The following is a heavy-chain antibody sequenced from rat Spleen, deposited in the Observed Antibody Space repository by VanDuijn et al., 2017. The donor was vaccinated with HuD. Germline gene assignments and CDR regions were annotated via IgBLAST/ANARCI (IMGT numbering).Heavy chain of an antibody. CDR2: ISTGGGNI. Sequence: EVQLVESGGGLVQPGRSLKLSCAASGFTFSNYGMAWVRQTPTKGLEWVASISTGGGNIFYRDSVKGRFTISRDNAKSTLYLQMDSLRSEDTATYYCVRLYNNHGYWYFDFWGPGTMVTVSS. V-gene: IGHV5S23*01. CDR1: GFTFSNYG. J-gene: IGHJ1*01. D-gene: IGHD1-5*01. CDR3: VRLYNNHGYWYFDF.